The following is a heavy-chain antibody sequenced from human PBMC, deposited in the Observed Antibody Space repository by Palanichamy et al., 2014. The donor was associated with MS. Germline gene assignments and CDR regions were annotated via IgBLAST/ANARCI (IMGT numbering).Heavy chain of an antibody. CDR2: ISYDGSNK. D-gene: IGHD2-15*01. CDR1: GFTFSSYA. V-gene: IGHV3-30-3*01. CDR3: ARDGEDIVVVVAAKFVGAFDY. Sequence: QLVESGGGVVQPGRSLRLSCAASGFTFSSYAMHWVRQAPGKGLEWVAVISYDGSNKYYADSVKGRFTISRDNSKNTLYLQMNSLRAEDTAVYYCARDGEDIVVVVAAKFVGAFDYWGQGTLVTVSS. J-gene: IGHJ4*02.